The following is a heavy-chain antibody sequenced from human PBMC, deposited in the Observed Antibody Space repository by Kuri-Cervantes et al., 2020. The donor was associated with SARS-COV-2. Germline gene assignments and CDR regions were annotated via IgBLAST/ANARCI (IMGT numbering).Heavy chain of an antibody. CDR3: AKVGQQLVPDWFDP. J-gene: IGHJ5*02. Sequence: GESLKISCAASGFTFSSYGMHWVRQAPGKGLEWVAFIRYDGSNKYYADSVKGRFTISRDNSKNTLYLQMNSLRAEDTAVYYCAKVGQQLVPDWFDPWGQGTLVTDSS. D-gene: IGHD6-13*01. CDR1: GFTFSSYG. V-gene: IGHV3-30*02. CDR2: IRYDGSNK.